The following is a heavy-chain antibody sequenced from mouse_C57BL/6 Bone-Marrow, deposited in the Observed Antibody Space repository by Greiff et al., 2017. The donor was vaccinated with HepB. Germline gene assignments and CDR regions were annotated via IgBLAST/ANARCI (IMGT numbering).Heavy chain of an antibody. V-gene: IGHV1-53*01. CDR1: GYTFTSYW. CDR3: ARLHYGSSPFAY. D-gene: IGHD1-1*01. J-gene: IGHJ3*01. Sequence: QVQLKQSGTELVKPGASVKLSCKASGYTFTSYWMHWVKQRPGQGLEWIGNINPSNGGTNYNEKFKSKATLTVDKSSSTAYMQLSSLTSEDSAVYYCARLHYGSSPFAYWGQGTLVTVSA. CDR2: INPSNGGT.